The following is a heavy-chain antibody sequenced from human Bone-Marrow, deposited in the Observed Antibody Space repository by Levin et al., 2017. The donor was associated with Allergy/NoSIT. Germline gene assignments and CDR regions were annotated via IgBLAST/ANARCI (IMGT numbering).Heavy chain of an antibody. CDR1: GGSFSGYY. CDR2: INHVHST. CDR3: AREVTVTTVMTSPFDY. Sequence: NTSETLSLTCAIYGGSFSGYYWSWFRQTPGKGLEWIGEINHVHSTNYSPSLKSRVTISADTSKNQFSVKLASVTAADTGVYFCAREVTVTTVMTSPFDYWGQGTLVTVSS. J-gene: IGHJ4*02. D-gene: IGHD4-17*01. V-gene: IGHV4-34*01.